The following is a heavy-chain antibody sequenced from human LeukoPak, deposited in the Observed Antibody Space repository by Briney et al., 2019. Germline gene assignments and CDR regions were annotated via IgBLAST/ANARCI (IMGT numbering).Heavy chain of an antibody. D-gene: IGHD2/OR15-2a*01. CDR1: GFSFTGYY. CDR3: ARDGLSVLIDLDL. Sequence: GASVTVSCKASGFSFTGYYIYWVRRAPGQGLEWVAWINPTSGDTRYGQKFQGRVTVTGDTSISTVYMELSSLRSDDTAVYYCARDGLSVLIDLDLWGQGTLVTVSS. CDR2: INPTSGDT. V-gene: IGHV1-2*02. J-gene: IGHJ1*01.